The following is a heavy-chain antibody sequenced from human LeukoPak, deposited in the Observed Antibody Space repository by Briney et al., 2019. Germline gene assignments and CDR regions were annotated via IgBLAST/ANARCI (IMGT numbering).Heavy chain of an antibody. Sequence: ASVKVSCKASGYTFTSYDINWVRQATGQGLEWMGWMNPNSGNTGYAQKFQGRVTMTRNTSISTAYMELSSLGSEDTAVYYCARGITMIVGVTKGWIDPWGQGTLVTVSS. J-gene: IGHJ5*02. D-gene: IGHD3-22*01. CDR3: ARGITMIVGVTKGWIDP. CDR1: GYTFTSYD. V-gene: IGHV1-8*01. CDR2: MNPNSGNT.